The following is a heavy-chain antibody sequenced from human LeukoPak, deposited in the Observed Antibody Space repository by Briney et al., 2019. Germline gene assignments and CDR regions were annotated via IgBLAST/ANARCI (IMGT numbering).Heavy chain of an antibody. V-gene: IGHV3-23*01. CDR3: AKGDNNILTGYYNSFDS. CDR1: GFFFSDSA. J-gene: IGHJ4*02. CDR2: ISGSAIST. D-gene: IGHD3-9*01. Sequence: GGSLRLSCAASGFFFSDSAMAWVRQAPGKGLEWVSSISGSAISTYYADSVKGRFTISRDNSRNTLYLQMNSLRAEDTALFYCAKGDNNILTGYYNSFDSWGQGTLVTVSS.